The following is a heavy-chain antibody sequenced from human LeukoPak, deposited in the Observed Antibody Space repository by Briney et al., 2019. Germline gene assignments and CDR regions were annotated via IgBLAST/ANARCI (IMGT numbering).Heavy chain of an antibody. CDR2: ICYDGSNK. V-gene: IGHV3-33*01. CDR3: ARDDHYDYVWGSYRLGYGMDV. D-gene: IGHD3-16*02. CDR1: GFTFSSYG. J-gene: IGHJ6*02. Sequence: GGSLRLSCAASGFTFSSYGMHWVRQAPGKGLEWVAVICYDGSNKYYADSVKGRFTISRDNSKNTLYLQMNSLRAEDTAVYYCARDDHYDYVWGSYRLGYGMDVWGQGTTVTVSS.